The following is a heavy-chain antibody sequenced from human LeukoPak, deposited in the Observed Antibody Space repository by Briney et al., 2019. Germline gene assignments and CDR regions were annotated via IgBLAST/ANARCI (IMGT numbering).Heavy chain of an antibody. D-gene: IGHD1-7*01. CDR2: IYHSGST. J-gene: IGHJ6*03. V-gene: IGHV4-38-2*01. CDR3: ATRKSGTTALLNYMGV. CDR1: ADYISSGYY. Sequence: SETLSLTCAVSADYISSGYYWCWIRQPPGKGLEWIGNIYHSGSTSYNPSLKSRVTISVDTSKNQFSLKVSSVTAADTAAYYCATRKSGTTALLNYMGVWGKGTTVTVSS.